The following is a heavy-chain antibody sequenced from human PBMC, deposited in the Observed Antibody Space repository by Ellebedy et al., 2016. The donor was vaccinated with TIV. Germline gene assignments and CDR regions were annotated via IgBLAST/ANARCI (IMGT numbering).Heavy chain of an antibody. J-gene: IGHJ4*02. Sequence: PGGSLRLSCTASGFTFSSHWMHWVRQAPGKGLVWVSRISSDGSYTSYADSVKGRFTISRDNAKNTLYLQMNSLRAEDTAVYYCARARGLSLGELGYWGQGTLVTVSS. CDR2: ISSDGSYT. V-gene: IGHV3-74*01. CDR3: ARARGLSLGELGY. CDR1: GFTFSSHW. D-gene: IGHD3-16*01.